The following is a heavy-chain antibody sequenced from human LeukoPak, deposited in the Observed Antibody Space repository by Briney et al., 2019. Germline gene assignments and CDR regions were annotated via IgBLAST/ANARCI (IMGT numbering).Heavy chain of an antibody. CDR1: GFTFSSYN. J-gene: IGHJ6*02. V-gene: IGHV3-21*01. Sequence: GGSLRLSCAASGFTFSSYNMNWVRQAPGKGLEWVSSITSGGSYIYYPDSVKGLFTISRDNAKNSLYLQMNSLRAEDTAVYYCAREPSYCSGGSCYYGMDVWGQGTTVTVSS. CDR3: AREPSYCSGGSCYYGMDV. CDR2: ITSGGSYI. D-gene: IGHD2-15*01.